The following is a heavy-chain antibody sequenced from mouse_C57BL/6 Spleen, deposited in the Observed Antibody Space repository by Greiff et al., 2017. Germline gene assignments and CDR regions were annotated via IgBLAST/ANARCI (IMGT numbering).Heavy chain of an antibody. J-gene: IGHJ4*01. Sequence: EVQLQQSVAELVRPGASVKLSCTASGFNIKNTYMHWVQQRPEQGLEWIGRIDPANGNTKYAPKFQGKATITADTSSNTAYLQLSSLTSEDTAIYYCARGIYCGNSDYAMDYWGQGTSVTVSA. D-gene: IGHD2-1*01. CDR1: GFNIKNTY. CDR2: IDPANGNT. V-gene: IGHV14-3*01. CDR3: ARGIYCGNSDYAMDY.